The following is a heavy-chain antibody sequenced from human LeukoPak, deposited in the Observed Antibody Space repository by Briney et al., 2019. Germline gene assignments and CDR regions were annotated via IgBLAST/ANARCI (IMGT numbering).Heavy chain of an antibody. CDR3: GRGGDYSNYLWFDP. CDR2: INWNGVST. D-gene: IGHD4-11*01. V-gene: IGHV3-20*04. CDR1: GFTFEDYG. J-gene: IGHJ5*02. Sequence: GGSLRLSXAASGFTFEDYGMSWVRQAPGKGVEWVSGINWNGVSTSYADSVKGRFTISRDNAKNSLYLQMNSLRAEDTALYYCGRGGDYSNYLWFDPWGQGTLVTVSS.